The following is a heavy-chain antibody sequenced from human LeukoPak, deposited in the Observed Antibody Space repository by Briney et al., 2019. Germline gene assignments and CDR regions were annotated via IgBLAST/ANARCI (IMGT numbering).Heavy chain of an antibody. CDR1: GFTFSSYA. Sequence: GGSLRLSCAASGFTFSSYAMSWVRQAPGKGLGWVSGISGGAGTPYYADSVKGRFTISRDNSKSTLYLQMTGLRAEDTAVYYCAKRRTTVITMDYFDYWGQGTLVTVSS. CDR3: AKRRTTVITMDYFDY. CDR2: ISGGAGTP. D-gene: IGHD4-17*01. J-gene: IGHJ4*02. V-gene: IGHV3-23*01.